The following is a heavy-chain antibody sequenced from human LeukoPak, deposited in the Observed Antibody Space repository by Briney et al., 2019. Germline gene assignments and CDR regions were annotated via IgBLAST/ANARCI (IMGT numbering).Heavy chain of an antibody. Sequence: QPGGSLRLSCAASGFTFNTYAMSWVRQAPGKGLEWVSAISGSGGSTYYADSVKGRFTISRDNSKNTLYLQMNSLRAEDTAVYYCAKGSQSVYSSSHYWGQGTLVTVSS. J-gene: IGHJ4*02. CDR1: GFTFNTYA. CDR2: ISGSGGST. V-gene: IGHV3-23*01. CDR3: AKGSQSVYSSSHY. D-gene: IGHD6-6*01.